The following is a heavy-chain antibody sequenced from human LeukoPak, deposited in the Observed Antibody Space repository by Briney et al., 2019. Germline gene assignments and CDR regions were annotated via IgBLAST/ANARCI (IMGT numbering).Heavy chain of an antibody. CDR3: ARVGSGATPFDY. CDR1: GYSFTNFW. Sequence: GESLKISCKGYGYSFTNFWIGWVRQMPGKGLEWMGIIYPGDSHTRHSPSFQGQVTITADKSINTAYLQWSSLKASDTAVYYCARVGSGATPFDYWGQGTLVTVSS. CDR2: IYPGDSHT. D-gene: IGHD1-26*01. J-gene: IGHJ4*02. V-gene: IGHV5-51*01.